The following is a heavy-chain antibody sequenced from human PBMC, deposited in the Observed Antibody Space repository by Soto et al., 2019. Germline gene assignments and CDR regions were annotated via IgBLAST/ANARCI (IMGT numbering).Heavy chain of an antibody. CDR3: AHWAIDSSGYLIDY. CDR1: GFSLSTSGKG. Sequence: SAATLVNPTQTLTLTGTSSGFSLSTSGKGVGWIRQPPGKALEWLALIYWDDDKRYSPSLKSRLTITKDTSKNQVVLTMTNMDPVDTATYYCAHWAIDSSGYLIDYWGQGTLVTVSS. D-gene: IGHD3-22*01. CDR2: IYWDDDK. V-gene: IGHV2-5*02. J-gene: IGHJ4*02.